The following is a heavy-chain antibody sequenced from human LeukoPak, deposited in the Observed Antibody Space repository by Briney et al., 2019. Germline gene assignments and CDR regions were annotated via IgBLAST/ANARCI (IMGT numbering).Heavy chain of an antibody. J-gene: IGHJ5*02. CDR2: IYSSGST. D-gene: IGHD3-10*01. CDR1: GGSISSYY. CDR3: SRDSGTTGEVKFDP. Sequence: PSETLSLPCTVSGGSISSYYWSWIRQPAGKGLEWVGRIYSSGSTDYNPSLKSRVTMSVDAAKNKFSLKLSSVSAADTAVYYCSRDSGTTGEVKFDPWGQGTLVTVSS. V-gene: IGHV4-4*07.